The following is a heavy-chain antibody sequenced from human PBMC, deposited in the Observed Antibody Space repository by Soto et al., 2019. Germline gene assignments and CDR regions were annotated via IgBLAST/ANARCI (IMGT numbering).Heavy chain of an antibody. Sequence: QVQLQESGPGLVKPSETLSLTCSVSGGSVSSGGYYWSWIRQPPGKGLEWIGCIYYSGSTDYNPSLKSRVTMSLAKSKNQLSLKLNSVNAADTAVYFCARAGSYRYFDYWGQGTLVTVSS. V-gene: IGHV4-61*08. CDR2: IYYSGST. D-gene: IGHD3-10*01. CDR3: ARAGSYRYFDY. J-gene: IGHJ4*02. CDR1: GGSVSSGGYY.